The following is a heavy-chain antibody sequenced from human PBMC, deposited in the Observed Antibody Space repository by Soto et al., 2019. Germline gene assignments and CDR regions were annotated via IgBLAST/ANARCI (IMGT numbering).Heavy chain of an antibody. CDR3: ARVMGYCSSTNCVRPYARRGYDFYGMDV. CDR1: GFSLSTSGMS. V-gene: IGHV2-70*11. J-gene: IGHJ6*02. Sequence: SGPTLVNPTQTLTLTCTFSGFSLSTSGMSMNWIRQSPGKALEWLARIDWNDDKYYSTSLKTRLTISKDTSRNQVVLTMTNVEPVDTATYYCARVMGYCSSTNCVRPYARRGYDFYGMDVWGQGTAVTGSS. CDR2: IDWNDDK. D-gene: IGHD2-2*01.